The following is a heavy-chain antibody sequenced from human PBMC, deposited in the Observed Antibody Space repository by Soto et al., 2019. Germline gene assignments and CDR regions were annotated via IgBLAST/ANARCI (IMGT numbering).Heavy chain of an antibody. CDR1: GFTFSNYW. Sequence: PGGSLRLSCVVSGFTFSNYWMHWVRQAPGKGLVWVSRLNSDGSSTSYADSVKGRITISRDNAKNTLYLQMNSLRGEDTAVYYCARGNKNNYGQDVWGQGTTVTVSS. V-gene: IGHV3-74*01. J-gene: IGHJ6*02. CDR3: ARGNKNNYGQDV. CDR2: LNSDGSST.